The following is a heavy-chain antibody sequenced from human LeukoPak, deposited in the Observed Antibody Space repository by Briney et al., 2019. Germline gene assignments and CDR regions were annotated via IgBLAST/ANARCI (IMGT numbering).Heavy chain of an antibody. V-gene: IGHV4-34*01. Sequence: SETLSLTCAVYGGSFSGYYWSWIRQPPGKGLEWIGEINHSGSTNYNPSLKSRVTISVDASKNQFSLKLSSVTAADTAVYYCARGPYYEFWSFKNYYGMDVWGQGTTVTVSS. J-gene: IGHJ6*02. D-gene: IGHD3-3*01. CDR3: ARGPYYEFWSFKNYYGMDV. CDR2: INHSGST. CDR1: GGSFSGYY.